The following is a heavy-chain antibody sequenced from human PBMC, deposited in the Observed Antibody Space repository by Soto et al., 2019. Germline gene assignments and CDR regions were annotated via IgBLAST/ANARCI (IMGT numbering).Heavy chain of an antibody. CDR3: ARDRSRATVVTRRFDY. D-gene: IGHD4-17*01. Sequence: QVQLVESGGGVVQPGRSLRLSCAASGFTFSSYAMHWVRQAPGKGLEWVAVISYDGSNKYYADSVKGRFTISRDNSKNTLYLQMNSLRAEDTAVYYCARDRSRATVVTRRFDYWGQGTLVTVSS. CDR2: ISYDGSNK. CDR1: GFTFSSYA. J-gene: IGHJ4*02. V-gene: IGHV3-30-3*01.